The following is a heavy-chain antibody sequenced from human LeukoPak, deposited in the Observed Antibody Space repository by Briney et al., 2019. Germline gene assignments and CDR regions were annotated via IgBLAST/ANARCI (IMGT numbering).Heavy chain of an antibody. CDR2: IIPIFGTA. D-gene: IGHD3-22*01. J-gene: IGHJ6*03. V-gene: IGHV1-69*05. CDR1: GGTFSSYA. Sequence: GASVKVSCKASGGTFSSYAISWVRQAPGQGLEWMGGIIPIFGTANYAQKFQGRVTITTDESTSTAYMELSSLRSEDTAVYYCARGITMIGNYYYMDVWGKGTTVTVSS. CDR3: ARGITMIGNYYYMDV.